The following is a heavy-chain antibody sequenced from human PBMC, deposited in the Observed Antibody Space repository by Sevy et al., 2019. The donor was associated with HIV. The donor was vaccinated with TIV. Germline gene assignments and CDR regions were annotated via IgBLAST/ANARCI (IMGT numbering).Heavy chain of an antibody. CDR3: ARQVAFDP. J-gene: IGHJ5*02. V-gene: IGHV4-39*01. CDR1: GGSITRNY. D-gene: IGHD2-15*01. Sequence: SETLSLTCTVSGGSITRNYWAWIRQPPGKGLEWIASIYYTGRTNYNPYLRSRATISVGTSKTHFSLKLTSVTAADTSVYYCARQVAFDPWGQGILVTVSS. CDR2: IYYTGRT.